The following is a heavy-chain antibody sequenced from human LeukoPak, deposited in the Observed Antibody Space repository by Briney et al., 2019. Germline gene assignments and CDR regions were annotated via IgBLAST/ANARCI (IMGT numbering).Heavy chain of an antibody. D-gene: IGHD3-3*01. J-gene: IGHJ4*02. CDR3: ARDWYYDFWSDPPNHY. CDR2: IKQDGSEK. Sequence: GGSLRLSCAASGFTFSSYWMGWVRQAPGKGLEWVANIKQDGSEKYYVDSVKGRFTISRDNAKNSLYLQMNSLRAEDTAVYYCARDWYYDFWSDPPNHYWGQGTLVTVSS. CDR1: GFTFSSYW. V-gene: IGHV3-7*01.